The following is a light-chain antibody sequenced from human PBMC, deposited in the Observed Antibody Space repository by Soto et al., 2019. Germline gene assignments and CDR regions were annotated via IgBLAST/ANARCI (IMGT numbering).Light chain of an antibody. J-gene: IGLJ1*01. CDR3: AAWDDNLNGPV. V-gene: IGLV1-44*01. CDR2: ADS. CDR1: ISNIGTNS. Sequence: SVLTQLPSASGTPGQRVTISCSGDISNIGTNSVHWYHHLPGKAPKLVIYADSRRPSGVPDRFSGSKSGTSASLAISGLQSEDAADYLCAAWDDNLNGPVFGTGTKFTVL.